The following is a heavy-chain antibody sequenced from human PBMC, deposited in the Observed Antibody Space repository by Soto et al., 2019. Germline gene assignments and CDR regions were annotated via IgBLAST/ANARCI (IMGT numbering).Heavy chain of an antibody. Sequence: ASVKVSCKASGYTFTSYGISWVRQAPGQGLEWMGWISAYNGNTNYAQKLQGRVTMTTDTSTSTAYMELRSLRSDDTAVYYCARDSPLLWFVESRYEDYYYGMDVWGQGTTVTVSS. V-gene: IGHV1-18*04. J-gene: IGHJ6*02. CDR2: ISAYNGNT. CDR3: ARDSPLLWFVESRYEDYYYGMDV. CDR1: GYTFTSYG. D-gene: IGHD3-10*01.